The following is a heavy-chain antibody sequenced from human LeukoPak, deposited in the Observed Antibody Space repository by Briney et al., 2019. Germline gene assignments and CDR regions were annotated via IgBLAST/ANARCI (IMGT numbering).Heavy chain of an antibody. CDR3: ARGLGYCSSTSCRHVSFDY. CDR2: MNPNSGNT. J-gene: IGHJ4*02. Sequence: ASVKVSCKASGYTFTSYDINWVRQATGQGLEWMGWMNPNSGNTGYAQKFQGRVTMTRNTSISTAYMELSSLRSEDTAVYYCARGLGYCSSTSCRHVSFDYWGQGTLATVSS. CDR1: GYTFTSYD. V-gene: IGHV1-8*01. D-gene: IGHD2-2*01.